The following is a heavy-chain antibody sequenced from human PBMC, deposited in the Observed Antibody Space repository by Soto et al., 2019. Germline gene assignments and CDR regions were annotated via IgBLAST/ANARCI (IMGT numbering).Heavy chain of an antibody. CDR1: GDSISSSSYY. V-gene: IGHV4-39*01. J-gene: IGHJ5*02. CDR2: IYYSGTT. CDR3: ARLKGAFFITTNIWFDP. Sequence: SETLSLTCTVSGDSISSSSYYWGWIRQPPGKGLEWIGDIYYSGTTHYNPSLKSRVTISIDTSKNQFSLHLRSVTAADTAVYYWARLKGAFFITTNIWFDPWGQGTPVTAPQ. D-gene: IGHD3-22*01.